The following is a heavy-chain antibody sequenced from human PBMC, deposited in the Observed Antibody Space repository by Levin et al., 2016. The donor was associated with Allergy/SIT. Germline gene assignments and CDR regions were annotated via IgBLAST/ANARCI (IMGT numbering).Heavy chain of an antibody. D-gene: IGHD2-2*01. CDR2: INPNSGGT. V-gene: IGHV1-2*02. CDR3: ARDGIGCSRSSCYAVFDY. Sequence: ASVKVSCKASGYTFTGYYMHWVRQAPGQGLEWMGWINPNSGGTNYAQKFQGRVTMTRDTSISTAYMELSSLRSEDTAVYYCARDGIGCSRSSCYAVFDYWGQGTLVTVSS. J-gene: IGHJ4*02. CDR1: GYTFTGYY.